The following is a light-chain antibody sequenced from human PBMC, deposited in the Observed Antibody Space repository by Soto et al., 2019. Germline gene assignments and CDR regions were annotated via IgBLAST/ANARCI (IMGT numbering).Light chain of an antibody. CDR2: GNS. J-gene: IGLJ2*01. Sequence: QAVVTQPPSVSGAPGQRVTISCTGSSSNIGAGYDVHWYQQLPGTAPKLLIYGNSNRPSGVPDRFSGSKSGTSASLAITGLQAEDEADYYCQSYDSSLSGNVAFGGGTKLTVL. CDR1: SSNIGAGYD. V-gene: IGLV1-40*01. CDR3: QSYDSSLSGNVA.